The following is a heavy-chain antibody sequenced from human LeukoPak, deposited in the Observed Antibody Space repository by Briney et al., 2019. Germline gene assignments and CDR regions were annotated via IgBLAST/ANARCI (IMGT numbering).Heavy chain of an antibody. D-gene: IGHD6-13*01. J-gene: IGHJ1*01. Sequence: GASVKVSCRVSGYTLTELSIHWVRQSPGKGLEWMGGFAPEDGKTIFAQKFPGRIAMTEDTSTDTAYMELSSLRSEDTAVYYCATDRIGIAAAGTALQHWGQGTLVTVSS. CDR3: ATDRIGIAAAGTALQH. CDR2: FAPEDGKT. V-gene: IGHV1-24*01. CDR1: GYTLTELS.